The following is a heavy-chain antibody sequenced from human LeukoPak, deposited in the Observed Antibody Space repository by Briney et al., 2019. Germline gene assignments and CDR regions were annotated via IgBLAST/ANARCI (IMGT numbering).Heavy chain of an antibody. CDR1: GASISGDNFS. J-gene: IGHJ5*02. CDR2: IYESGST. Sequence: SQTLSLTCVVSGASISGDNFSWSWIRRPPGKGLEWIGYIYESGSTSYNPSLRSRVTISLDRSQNHFSLKLNSVTAADTAVYYCARGRRVYYDFWSGYPNNWFDPWGQGTLVTVSS. V-gene: IGHV4-30-2*01. CDR3: ARGRRVYYDFWSGYPNNWFDP. D-gene: IGHD3-3*01.